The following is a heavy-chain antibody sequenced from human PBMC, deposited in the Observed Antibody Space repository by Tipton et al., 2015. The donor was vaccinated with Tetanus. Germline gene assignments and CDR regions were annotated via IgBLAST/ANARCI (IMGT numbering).Heavy chain of an antibody. CDR1: GGSVRSGSYY. CDR3: ARDRGVRGGYCYYHGMDV. Sequence: TLSLTCTVSGGSVRSGSYYWNWIRQHPGEGLEWIGYISNSGSTYYNPSLKGRVTISVDTSQKQISLKVNSVTAADTAVYYCARDRGVRGGYCYYHGMDVWGQGTTVTVSS. J-gene: IGHJ6*02. D-gene: IGHD3-10*01. CDR2: ISNSGST. V-gene: IGHV4-31*03.